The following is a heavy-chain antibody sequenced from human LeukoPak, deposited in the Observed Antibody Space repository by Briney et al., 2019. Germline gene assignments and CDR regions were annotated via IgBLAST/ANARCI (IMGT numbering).Heavy chain of an antibody. CDR2: INHSGST. D-gene: IGHD6-19*01. Sequence: PSETLSLTCAVYGGSFSGYYWSWIRQPPGKGLEWIGEINHSGSTNYNPSLKSRVTISVDTSKNQFSLKLSSVTAADTAVYYCARRGTPYSSEWANWFDPWGQGTLVTVSS. CDR3: ARRGTPYSSEWANWFDP. V-gene: IGHV4-34*01. CDR1: GGSFSGYY. J-gene: IGHJ5*02.